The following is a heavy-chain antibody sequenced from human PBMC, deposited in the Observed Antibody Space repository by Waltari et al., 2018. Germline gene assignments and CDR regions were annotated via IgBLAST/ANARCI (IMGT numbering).Heavy chain of an antibody. Sequence: QVQLQESGPGLVKPSQTLSLTCTVPGGSISSGGYYWSWIRQHPGKGLEWIGYIYYSGSTYYNPSLKSRVTISVDTSKNQFSLKLSSVTAADTAVYYCAREYGSGKYYYYMDVWGKGTTVTVSS. CDR2: IYYSGST. D-gene: IGHD3-10*01. CDR3: AREYGSGKYYYYMDV. CDR1: GGSISSGGYY. V-gene: IGHV4-31*03. J-gene: IGHJ6*03.